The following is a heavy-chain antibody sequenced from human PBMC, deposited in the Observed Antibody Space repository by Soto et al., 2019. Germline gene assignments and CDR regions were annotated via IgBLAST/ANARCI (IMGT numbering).Heavy chain of an antibody. CDR3: AKDPSIAAAGTAY. Sequence: QVQLVESGGGVVQPGRSLRLSCAASGFTFSSYGMHWVRQAPGKGLEWVAVISYDGSNKYYADSVKGRFTISRDNSKNTLYLQMNSLRAEDTAVYYCAKDPSIAAAGTAYWGQGTLVTVSS. V-gene: IGHV3-30*18. J-gene: IGHJ4*02. CDR1: GFTFSSYG. CDR2: ISYDGSNK. D-gene: IGHD6-13*01.